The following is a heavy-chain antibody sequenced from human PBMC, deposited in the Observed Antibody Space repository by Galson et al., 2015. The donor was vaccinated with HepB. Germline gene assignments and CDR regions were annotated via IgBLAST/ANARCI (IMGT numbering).Heavy chain of an antibody. D-gene: IGHD4-17*01. J-gene: IGHJ2*01. V-gene: IGHV2-5*02. CDR2: IYWDDDK. CDR3: ACYGDYWYFDL. CDR1: GFSLSTSGVG. Sequence: PALVKPPQTLTLTCTFSGFSLSTSGVGVGWTRQPPGKALEWLALIYWDDDKRYSPSLKSRLTITKDTSKNQVVLTMTNMDPVDTATYYCACYGDYWYFDLWGRGALVTVSS.